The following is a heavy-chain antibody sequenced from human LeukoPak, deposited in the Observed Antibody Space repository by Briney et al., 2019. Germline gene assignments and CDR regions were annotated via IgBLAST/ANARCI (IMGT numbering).Heavy chain of an antibody. J-gene: IGHJ3*02. V-gene: IGHV1-2*02. Sequence: ASVKVSCKASGGTFSSYAISWVRQAPGQGPEWMGWINPNSGGTNYAQKFQGRVTMTRDTSISTAYMELSRLRSDDTAVYYCASSAYCGGDCYPDDAFDIWGQGTMITVSS. D-gene: IGHD2-21*02. CDR3: ASSAYCGGDCYPDDAFDI. CDR1: GGTFSSYA. CDR2: INPNSGGT.